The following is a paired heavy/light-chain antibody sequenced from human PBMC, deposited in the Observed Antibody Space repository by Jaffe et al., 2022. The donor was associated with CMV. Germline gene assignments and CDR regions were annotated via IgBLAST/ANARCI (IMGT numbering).Light chain of an antibody. CDR3: QQYYSYPPT. Sequence: AIRITQSPSSLSASTGDRVTITCRASQGISSYLAWYQQKPGKAPKLLIYAASTLQSGVPSRFSGSGSGTDFTLTISCLQSEDFATYYCQQYYSYPPTFGQGTKVEIK. J-gene: IGKJ1*01. CDR2: AAS. CDR1: QGISSY. V-gene: IGKV1-8*01.
Heavy chain of an antibody. CDR1: GFTVSSNY. V-gene: IGHV3-53*02. J-gene: IGHJ3*02. CDR2: IYSGGST. CDR3: ARAQITMVRGVILGDAFDI. D-gene: IGHD3-10*01. Sequence: EVQLVETGGGLIQPGGSLRLSCAASGFTVSSNYMSWVRQAPGKGLEWVSVIYSGGSTYYADSVKGRFTISRDNSKNTLYLQMNSLRAEDTAVYYCARAQITMVRGVILGDAFDIWGQGTMVTVSS.